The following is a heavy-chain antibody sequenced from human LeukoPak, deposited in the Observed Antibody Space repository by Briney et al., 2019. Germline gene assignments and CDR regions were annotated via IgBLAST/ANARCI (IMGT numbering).Heavy chain of an antibody. D-gene: IGHD3-10*01. CDR1: GGTFSSYA. CDR3: AREYYGSGSDYYYYGMDV. CDR2: IIPILGIA. V-gene: IGHV1-69*04. J-gene: IGHJ6*02. Sequence: ASVKVSCKASGGTFSSYAISWVRQAPGQGLEWMGRIIPILGIANYAQKFQGRVTITADKSTSTAYMELSSLRSEDTAVYYCAREYYGSGSDYYYYGMDVWGQGTTVTVSS.